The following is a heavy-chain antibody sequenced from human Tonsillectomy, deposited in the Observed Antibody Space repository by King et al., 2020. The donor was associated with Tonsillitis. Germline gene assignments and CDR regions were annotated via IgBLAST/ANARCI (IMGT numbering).Heavy chain of an antibody. J-gene: IGHJ3*02. CDR1: GGSIISSNC. CDR3: ARSATTVTMGAFDI. CDR2: IYHSGST. D-gene: IGHD4-17*01. V-gene: IGHV4-4*02. Sequence: QVQLQESGPGLVKPSGTLSLTCAVSGGSIISSNCWRWVRQPPGKGLEWIWEIYHSGSTNYNPSLKSRVTMSVGKSKNQFSLKLSSLTAADTAVYYGARSATTVTMGAFDIWGQGTVVTVSS.